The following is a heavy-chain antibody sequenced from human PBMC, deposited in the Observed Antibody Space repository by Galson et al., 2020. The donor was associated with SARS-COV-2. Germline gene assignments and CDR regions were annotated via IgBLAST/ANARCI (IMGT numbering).Heavy chain of an antibody. D-gene: IGHD3-3*01. CDR1: GFPFSSNA. J-gene: IGHJ4*02. Sequence: GGSLRLSCAASGFPFSSNAMHWVRPAPGKGLEWVTVISDDGKKRYYAESVRGRFAISRDNSENTLYLQMNSLRPDDTAIYYCATERYDNSRGLESWGQGTLVTVSS. CDR2: ISDDGKKR. V-gene: IGHV3-30*09. CDR3: ATERYDNSRGLES.